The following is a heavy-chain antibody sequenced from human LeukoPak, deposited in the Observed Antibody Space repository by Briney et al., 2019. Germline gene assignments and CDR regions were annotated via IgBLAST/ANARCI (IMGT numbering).Heavy chain of an antibody. J-gene: IGHJ5*02. CDR2: IYPGDSDT. CDR3: ARLRQGSTGWYSWFDP. Sequence: TTGESLKISCKGSGYSFTSYWIGWVRQMPGKGLEWMGIIYPGDSDTRYSPSFQGQVTISADKSITTAYLQWSSLKASDTAMYYCARLRQGSTGWYSWFDPWGQGTLSPSLQ. D-gene: IGHD6-19*01. CDR1: GYSFTSYW. V-gene: IGHV5-51*01.